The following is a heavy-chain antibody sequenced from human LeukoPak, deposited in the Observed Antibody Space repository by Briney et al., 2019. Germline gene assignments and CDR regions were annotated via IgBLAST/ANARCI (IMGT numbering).Heavy chain of an antibody. V-gene: IGHV5-51*01. CDR3: ARHNPDTRGWPFDY. J-gene: IGHJ4*02. Sequence: GESLKISCKGSGYRFTSHWIGWVRQMPGKGLEWMGIIYLGDSDPRYSPSFQGQVTISSDKSISTAYLQWSSLKASDTAMYYCARHNPDTRGWPFDYWGQGTLVTVSS. D-gene: IGHD6-19*01. CDR2: IYLGDSDP. CDR1: GYRFTSHW.